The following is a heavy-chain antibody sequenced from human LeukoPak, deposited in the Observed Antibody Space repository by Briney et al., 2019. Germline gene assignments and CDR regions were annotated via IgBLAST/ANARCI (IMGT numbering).Heavy chain of an antibody. CDR1: GFTFSSYS. J-gene: IGHJ6*02. CDR3: AGGGRLAGTTPAHRYGMDV. CDR2: ISYDGSNK. D-gene: IGHD1-7*01. V-gene: IGHV3-30*03. Sequence: GGSLRLSCAASGFTFSSYSMNWVRQAPGKGLEWVAVISYDGSNKYYADSVKGRFTISRDNSKNTLYLQMNSLRAEDTAVYYCAGGGRLAGTTPAHRYGMDVWGQGTTVTVSS.